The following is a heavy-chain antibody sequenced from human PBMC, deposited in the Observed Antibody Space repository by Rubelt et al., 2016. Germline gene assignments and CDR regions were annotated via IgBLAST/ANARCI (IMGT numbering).Heavy chain of an antibody. Sequence: VQLLESGGGLVQPGGSLRLSCAASGFTFSSYAMSWVRQAPGKGLEWVAGLSIDVNVKHYADSVKGRFGISRDNSKNTLYLQMDSLGVEDTAVYYCAREGYSSGRAPAFDYWGQGTPVTISS. D-gene: IGHD6-19*01. J-gene: IGHJ4*02. V-gene: IGHV3-30*09. CDR1: GFTFSSYA. CDR2: LSIDVNVK. CDR3: AREGYSSGRAPAFDY.